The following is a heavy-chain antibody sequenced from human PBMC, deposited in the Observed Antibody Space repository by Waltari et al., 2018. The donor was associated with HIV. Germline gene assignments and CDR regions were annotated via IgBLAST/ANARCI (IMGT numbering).Heavy chain of an antibody. CDR3: ARVDRAGTTSGWDVFDI. CDR2: MYSGGTT. CDR1: GFPVGSHH. J-gene: IGHJ3*02. Sequence: EVQLVESGGGLVRPGGSLRLSCAASGFPVGSHHMGWVRQTPGKGLEYVSVMYSGGTTHYADSVNGRFTISRDSSKSALYLQMNTLRAEDTALYYCARVDRAGTTSGWDVFDIWGQGTMVTVSS. D-gene: IGHD1-1*01. V-gene: IGHV3-66*01.